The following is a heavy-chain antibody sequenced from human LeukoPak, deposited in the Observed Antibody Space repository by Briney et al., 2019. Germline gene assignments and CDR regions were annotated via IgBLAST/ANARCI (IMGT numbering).Heavy chain of an antibody. J-gene: IGHJ6*03. Sequence: KPSETLSLTCTVSDDSITIYYWSWIRQPPGKGLEWIGYIDHTGSTNYNPSLKSRVTISVDTSENQFSLKLSSVTAADTAVYYCARIRRDIVVVVAATLYYYYMDVWGKGTTVTISS. CDR1: DDSITIYY. V-gene: IGHV4-59*01. D-gene: IGHD2-15*01. CDR3: ARIRRDIVVVVAATLYYYYMDV. CDR2: IDHTGST.